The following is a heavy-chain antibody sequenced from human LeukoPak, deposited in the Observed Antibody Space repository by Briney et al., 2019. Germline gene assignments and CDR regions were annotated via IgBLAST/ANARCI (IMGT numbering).Heavy chain of an antibody. CDR1: GFTFSSYA. V-gene: IGHV3-30-3*01. J-gene: IGHJ4*02. D-gene: IGHD6-13*01. CDR2: ISYDGSNK. CDR3: TRDVSQSSSWYGEFDY. Sequence: GRSLRLSCAASGFTFSSYAMHWVRQAPGKGLEWVAVISYDGSNKYYADSVKGRFTISRDNSKNTLYLQMNSLRAEDTAVYYCTRDVSQSSSWYGEFDYWGQGTQVTVSS.